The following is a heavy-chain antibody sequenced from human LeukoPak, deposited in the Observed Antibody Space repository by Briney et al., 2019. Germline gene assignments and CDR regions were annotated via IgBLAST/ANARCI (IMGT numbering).Heavy chain of an antibody. CDR1: GFTFSSYS. J-gene: IGHJ6*02. Sequence: GGSLRLSCAASGFTFSSYSMNWVRQAPGKGLEWVSSISSSSSYIYYADSVKGRFTISRDNAKNSLYLQMNSLRAEDTAVCYCARDRMDYYDSSGYTYYYGMDVWGQGTTVTVSS. D-gene: IGHD3-22*01. V-gene: IGHV3-21*01. CDR3: ARDRMDYYDSSGYTYYYGMDV. CDR2: ISSSSSYI.